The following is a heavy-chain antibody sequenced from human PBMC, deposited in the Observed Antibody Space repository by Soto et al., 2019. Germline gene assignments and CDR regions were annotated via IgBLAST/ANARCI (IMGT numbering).Heavy chain of an antibody. V-gene: IGHV4-31*03. CDR2: IYYSGGT. J-gene: IGHJ6*02. CDR1: GGSISSGGYY. D-gene: IGHD3-10*01. CDR3: ARVFGFGGMDV. Sequence: QVQLQESGPGLVKPSQTLSLTCTVSGGSISSGGYYWSWIRQHPGKGLEWIGYIYYSGGTYYNPSLKSRLTLSLXTSKTQFSLKLSSVTAADTAVYYCARVFGFGGMDVWGQGTTVTVSS.